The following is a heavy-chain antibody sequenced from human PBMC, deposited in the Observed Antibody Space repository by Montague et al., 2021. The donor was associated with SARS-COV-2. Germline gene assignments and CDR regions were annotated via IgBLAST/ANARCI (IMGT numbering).Heavy chain of an antibody. CDR1: SSSFLPYY. CDR2: ILYTGST. J-gene: IGHJ6*02. D-gene: IGHD4-23*01. V-gene: IGHV4-59*01. Sequence: SETLSLTCAVNSSSFLPYYWSWIRQPPGKGLEWIGYILYTGSTNYNPSLMSRVTISVDTSKNQLSLKLSSVTTADTAVYYCATGRAGNSYAYYYGMDVWGQGTTVTVSS. CDR3: ATGRAGNSYAYYYGMDV.